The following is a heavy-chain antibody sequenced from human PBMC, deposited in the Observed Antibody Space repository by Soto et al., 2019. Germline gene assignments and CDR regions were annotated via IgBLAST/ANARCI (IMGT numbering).Heavy chain of an antibody. CDR1: GGTFSSYA. CDR2: IIPIFGTS. CDR3: ARDADTAMGVYYYYGMDV. V-gene: IGHV1-69*06. J-gene: IGHJ6*02. D-gene: IGHD5-18*01. Sequence: SVRVSCKASGGTFSSYAISWVRQAPGQGLEWMGGIIPIFGTSNYAQKFQGRVTITADKSTSTAYMELSSLRSEDTAVYYCARDADTAMGVYYYYGMDVWGQGTTVTV.